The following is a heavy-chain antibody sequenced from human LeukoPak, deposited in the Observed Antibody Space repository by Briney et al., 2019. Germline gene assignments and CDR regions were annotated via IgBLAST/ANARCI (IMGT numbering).Heavy chain of an antibody. J-gene: IGHJ6*02. CDR2: IIPILGIA. CDR3: AREFSGSGQDDYYYGSGSFNDSDYYYYYGMDV. CDR1: GGTFSSYA. V-gene: IGHV1-69*04. Sequence: SVKVSCKASGGTFSSYAISWVRQAPGQGLEWMGRIIPILGIANYAQKFQGRVTITADKSTGTAYMELSSLRSEDTAVYYCAREFSGSGQDDYYYGSGSFNDSDYYYYYGMDVWGQGTTVTVSS. D-gene: IGHD3-10*01.